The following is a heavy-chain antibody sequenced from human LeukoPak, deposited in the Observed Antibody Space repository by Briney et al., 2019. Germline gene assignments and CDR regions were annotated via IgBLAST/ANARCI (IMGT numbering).Heavy chain of an antibody. V-gene: IGHV1-18*01. J-gene: IGHJ6*03. Sequence: ASVKVSCKASGYTFTSYGISWVRQAPGQGLEWMGWISAYNGNTNYAQKLQGRVTMTTDTSTSTAYMELRSLRSDDTAVYYCARLARIAVAGVKRYYYYYMDVWGKGTTVTVSS. CDR3: ARLARIAVAGVKRYYYYYMDV. CDR1: GYTFTSYG. CDR2: ISAYNGNT. D-gene: IGHD6-19*01.